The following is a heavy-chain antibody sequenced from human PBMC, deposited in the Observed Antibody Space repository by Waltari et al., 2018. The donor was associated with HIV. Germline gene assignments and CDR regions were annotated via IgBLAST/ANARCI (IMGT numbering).Heavy chain of an antibody. CDR3: AKALRPRAYCGGDCYSPFQH. CDR2: ISGSGGST. V-gene: IGHV3-23*01. D-gene: IGHD2-21*01. Sequence: EVQLLESGGGLVQPGGSLRLSCAASGFTFSSYAMSWVRQAPGKGLEWVSAISGSGGSTYYADSVKGRFTISRDNSKNTLYLQMNSLRAEDTAVYYCAKALRPRAYCGGDCYSPFQHWGQGTLVTVSS. CDR1: GFTFSSYA. J-gene: IGHJ1*01.